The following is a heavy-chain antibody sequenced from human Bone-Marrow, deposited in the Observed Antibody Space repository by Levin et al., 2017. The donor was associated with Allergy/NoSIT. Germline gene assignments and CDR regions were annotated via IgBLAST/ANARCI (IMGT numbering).Heavy chain of an antibody. CDR2: ISYDGSNQ. CDR1: GFTFSNIG. Sequence: PGGSLRLSCAASGFTFSNIGMHWVRQAPGKGLEWVAVISYDGSNQDYADSVKGRFTISRDNSKNTLSLQMNSLRVEDTAVYYCTKPGGGSKGNPFDIWGQGTMVTVSS. CDR3: TKPGGGSKGNPFDI. V-gene: IGHV3-30*18. J-gene: IGHJ3*02. D-gene: IGHD2-8*02.